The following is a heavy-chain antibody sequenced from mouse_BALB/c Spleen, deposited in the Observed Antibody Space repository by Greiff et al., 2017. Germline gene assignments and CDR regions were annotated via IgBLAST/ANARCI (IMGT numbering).Heavy chain of an antibody. CDR2: ISSGGST. Sequence: EVKLVESGGGLVKPGGSLKLSCAASGFTFSSYAMSWVRQTPEKRLEWVASISSGGSTYYPDSVKGRFTISRDNARNILYLQMSSLRSEDTAMYYCARETYSAMDYWGQGTSVTVSS. CDR1: GFTFSSYA. V-gene: IGHV5-6-5*01. D-gene: IGHD2-12*01. CDR3: ARETYSAMDY. J-gene: IGHJ4*01.